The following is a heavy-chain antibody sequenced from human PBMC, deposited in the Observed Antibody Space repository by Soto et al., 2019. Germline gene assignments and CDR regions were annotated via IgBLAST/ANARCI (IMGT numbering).Heavy chain of an antibody. J-gene: IGHJ6*02. D-gene: IGHD2-15*01. CDR3: ASNVVAAIPYYYGMDV. CDR2: IYYRGST. Sequence: SETLSITCTVSGGSISSYYWSWIRQPPGKGLEWIGYIYYRGSTYYNPSLKSRVTISVDTSKNQFSLKLSSVTAADTAVYYCASNVVAAIPYYYGMDVWGQGTTVTVSS. CDR1: GGSISSYY. V-gene: IGHV4-59*06.